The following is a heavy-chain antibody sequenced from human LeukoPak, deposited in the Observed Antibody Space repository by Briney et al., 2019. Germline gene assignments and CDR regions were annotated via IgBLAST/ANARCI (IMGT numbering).Heavy chain of an antibody. Sequence: GGSLRLSCAASGFISTTYTMHWVRQAPGKGLEWISSISSSGSYIHYADSVKGRFTISRDNAKNSLYLQMNSHRVEDTAVYYCARGDHGDYGAVYFDLWGRGTLVTVSS. J-gene: IGHJ2*01. D-gene: IGHD4-17*01. CDR2: ISSSGSYI. V-gene: IGHV3-21*01. CDR1: GFISTTYT. CDR3: ARGDHGDYGAVYFDL.